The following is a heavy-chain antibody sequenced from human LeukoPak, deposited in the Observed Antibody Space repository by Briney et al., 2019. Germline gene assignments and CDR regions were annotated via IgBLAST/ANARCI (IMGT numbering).Heavy chain of an antibody. CDR2: IYTSGST. V-gene: IGHV4-4*07. CDR1: GGSISSYY. J-gene: IGHJ6*03. CDR3: ASSKVVPAAEVKLYYYYMDV. D-gene: IGHD2-2*01. Sequence: KSSETLSLTCTVSGGSISSYYWSWIRQPPGKGLEWIGRIYTSGSTNYNPSLKSRVTMSVDTSKNQFSLKLSSVTAADTAVYYCASSKVVPAAEVKLYYYYMDVWGKGTTVTVSS.